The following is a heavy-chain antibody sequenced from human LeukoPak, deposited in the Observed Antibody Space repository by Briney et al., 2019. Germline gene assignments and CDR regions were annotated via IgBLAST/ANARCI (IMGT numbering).Heavy chain of an antibody. Sequence: GGSLRLSCAASGFTFSSYAMNWVRQAPGKGLEWVSAISDNGGRTYYADSVKGRFTISRDNSKNTLYLQIDSLRAEDTAVYYCAKDEGYSGYDWGNYWGQGILVTVSS. CDR3: AKDEGYSGYDWGNY. V-gene: IGHV3-23*01. CDR2: ISDNGGRT. J-gene: IGHJ4*02. D-gene: IGHD5-12*01. CDR1: GFTFSSYA.